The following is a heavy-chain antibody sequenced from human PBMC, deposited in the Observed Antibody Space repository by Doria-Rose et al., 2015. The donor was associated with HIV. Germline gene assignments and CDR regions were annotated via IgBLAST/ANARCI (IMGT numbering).Heavy chain of an antibody. D-gene: IGHD1-26*01. CDR3: ARALSGTYDY. V-gene: IGHV4-59*01. CDR1: GGSISHYY. Sequence: QVQLQESGPGLVKPSETLSLTCSVSGGSISHYYWSWIRQPPGKGLEYIGDIFYTGSTNYSSSLKSRVSISIDTSKNKFSLRLSSVTAADTAVYYCARALSGTYDYWGQGTLVTVSS. CDR2: IFYTGST. J-gene: IGHJ4*02.